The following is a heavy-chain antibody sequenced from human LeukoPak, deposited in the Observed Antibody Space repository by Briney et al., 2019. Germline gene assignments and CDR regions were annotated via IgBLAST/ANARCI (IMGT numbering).Heavy chain of an antibody. CDR2: IIVGSGNT. CDR3: AAVDFSIVNNWFDP. CDR1: GFTFTSSA. J-gene: IGHJ5*02. V-gene: IGHV1-58*01. D-gene: IGHD1-26*01. Sequence: EASVKVSCKASGFTFTSSAVQWVRQARGQRLEWIGWIIVGSGNTNYAQKFQERVTITRDMSTSTAYMELSSLRSEDTAVYYCAAVDFSIVNNWFDPWGQGTLVTVSS.